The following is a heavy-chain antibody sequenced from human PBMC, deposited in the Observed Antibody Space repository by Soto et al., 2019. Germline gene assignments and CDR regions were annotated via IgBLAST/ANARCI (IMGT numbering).Heavy chain of an antibody. Sequence: PVTATYKATRDSFVSNAMLWAQQAPGQGLEWMGGIIPMFPTTNYAQKFKGRLTIYADKSTGTAYMEMTSLRSEDTAVYYCTRDGDSTDYGYWGQGTLVIVSS. J-gene: IGHJ4*02. CDR2: IIPMFPTT. CDR3: TRDGDSTDYGY. CDR1: RDSFVSNA. D-gene: IGHD2-21*01. V-gene: IGHV1-69*06.